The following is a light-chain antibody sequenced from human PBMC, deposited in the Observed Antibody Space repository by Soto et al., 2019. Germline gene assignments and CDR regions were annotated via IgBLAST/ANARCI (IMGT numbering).Light chain of an antibody. CDR3: QSYDSSLSGYV. Sequence: QSVLTQPPSVSGAPGQRVTISCTGSSSNIGAGYDVHWYQQLPGTAPKVLIYGNSNRPSGVPDRFSGSKSGTSASRAITGLQAEDEAYYYCQSYDSSLSGYVFGTGTKLTVL. J-gene: IGLJ1*01. V-gene: IGLV1-40*01. CDR2: GNS. CDR1: SSNIGAGYD.